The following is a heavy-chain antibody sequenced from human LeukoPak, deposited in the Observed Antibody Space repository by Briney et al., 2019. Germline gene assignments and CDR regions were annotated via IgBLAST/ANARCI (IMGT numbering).Heavy chain of an antibody. D-gene: IGHD6-6*01. CDR2: INHSGST. J-gene: IGHJ4*02. CDR3: ASEYSSSSSRYFDY. CDR1: GGSFSGYC. V-gene: IGHV4-34*01. Sequence: PSETLSLTCAVYGGSFSGYCWSWIRQPPGKGLGWIGEINHSGSTNYNPSLKSRVTISVDTSKNQFSLKLSSVTAADTAVYYCASEYSSSSSRYFDYWGQGTLVTVSS.